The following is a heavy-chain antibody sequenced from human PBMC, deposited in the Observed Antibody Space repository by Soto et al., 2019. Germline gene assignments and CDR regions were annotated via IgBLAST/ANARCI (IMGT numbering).Heavy chain of an antibody. Sequence: QVQLVQSGAEVKKPGSSVKVSCKASGGTFSSYAISWVRQAPGQGLEWMGGIIPIFGTANYAQKFQGRVTSTADESTSTAYMELSSLRSEDTAVYYCARAGQSALEVGGTGVGFDYWGQGTLVTVSS. D-gene: IGHD1-26*01. J-gene: IGHJ4*02. CDR3: ARAGQSALEVGGTGVGFDY. CDR2: IIPIFGTA. CDR1: GGTFSSYA. V-gene: IGHV1-69*12.